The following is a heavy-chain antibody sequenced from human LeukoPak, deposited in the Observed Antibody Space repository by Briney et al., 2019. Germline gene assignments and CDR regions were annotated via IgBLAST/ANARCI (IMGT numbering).Heavy chain of an antibody. D-gene: IGHD3-22*01. CDR3: ARDFLDYYDSSGYSRDAFDI. Sequence: PGGSLRLSCAASGFTVSSNYMSWVRQAPGKGLEWASVIYSGGSTYYADSVKGRFTISRDNSKNTLYLQMNSLRAEDTAVYYCARDFLDYYDSSGYSRDAFDIWGQGTMVTVSS. J-gene: IGHJ3*02. CDR1: GFTVSSNY. CDR2: IYSGGST. V-gene: IGHV3-66*01.